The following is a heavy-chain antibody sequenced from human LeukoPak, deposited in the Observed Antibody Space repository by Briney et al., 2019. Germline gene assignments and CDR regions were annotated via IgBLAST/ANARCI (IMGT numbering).Heavy chain of an antibody. J-gene: IGHJ4*02. Sequence: PSETLSLTCTVSGGSISSYYWSWIRQPPGKGLEWIGYIYYSGSTNYNPSLKSRVTISVGTSKNQFSLKLSSVTAADTAVYYCARTGAAGIDYWGQGTLVTVSS. CDR2: IYYSGST. V-gene: IGHV4-59*01. CDR1: GGSISSYY. D-gene: IGHD6-13*01. CDR3: ARTGAAGIDY.